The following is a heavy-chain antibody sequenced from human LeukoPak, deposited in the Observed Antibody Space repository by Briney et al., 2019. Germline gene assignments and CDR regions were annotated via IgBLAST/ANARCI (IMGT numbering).Heavy chain of an antibody. CDR1: GGSISSNTYF. V-gene: IGHV4-61*02. CDR3: AREPPGY. J-gene: IGHJ4*02. Sequence: SETLSLTCIVSGGSISSNTYFWVWIRQPAGKGLEWIGRIYTNGGASYNPSLKSRVTISIDASKDQFSLKLSSVTAADTAVYYCAREPPGYWGQGILVTVSS. CDR2: IYTNGGA.